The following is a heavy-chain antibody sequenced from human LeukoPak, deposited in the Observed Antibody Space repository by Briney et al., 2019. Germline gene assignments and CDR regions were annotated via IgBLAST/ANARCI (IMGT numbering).Heavy chain of an antibody. CDR1: GYTFTSYG. CDR2: ISAYNGNT. V-gene: IGHV1-18*01. D-gene: IGHD3-10*01. Sequence: ASVKVSCKASGYTFTSYGISWVRQAPGQRLEWMGWISAYNGNTNYAQKLQGRVTMTTDTSTSTAYMELRSLRSDDTAVYYCARGTAGYYYYYGMDVWGQGTTVTVSS. J-gene: IGHJ6*02. CDR3: ARGTAGYYYYYGMDV.